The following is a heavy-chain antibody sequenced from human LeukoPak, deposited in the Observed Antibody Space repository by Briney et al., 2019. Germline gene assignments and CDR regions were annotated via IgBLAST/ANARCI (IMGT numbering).Heavy chain of an antibody. CDR1: GFTFSSYA. V-gene: IGHV3-23*01. D-gene: IGHD2-8*01. CDR3: ARDLRGTLMVNKGDY. Sequence: GGSLRLSCAASGFTFSSYAMNWVRQAPGKGLEWVSVISGSGGSTYYADSVKGRFAISRDNAKNSLYLQMNSLRAEDTAVYYCARDLRGTLMVNKGDYWGQGTLVTVSS. J-gene: IGHJ4*02. CDR2: ISGSGGST.